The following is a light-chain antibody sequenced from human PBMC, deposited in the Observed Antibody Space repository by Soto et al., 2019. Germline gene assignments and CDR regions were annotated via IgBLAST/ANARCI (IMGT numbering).Light chain of an antibody. Sequence: DIRLTQSPPSLSASVGDRVTISCRASQSISTYLMWYQQKPGKAPNLLIYGASGLQNGVPSRFTGSGSGTEFSLTISGLQPEDSGTYYWQQSSITPRAFGQGTKVEI. CDR3: QQSSITPRA. CDR1: QSISTY. J-gene: IGKJ1*01. CDR2: GAS. V-gene: IGKV1-39*01.